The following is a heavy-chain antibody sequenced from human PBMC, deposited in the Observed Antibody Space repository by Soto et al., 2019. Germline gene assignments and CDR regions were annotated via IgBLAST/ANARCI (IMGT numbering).Heavy chain of an antibody. CDR3: ARENSYFDY. CDR2: ISAYNANA. V-gene: IGHV1-18*01. J-gene: IGHJ4*02. CDR1: GYTFRNFG. Sequence: QIQLLQPGAEVKKPGASVKVTCKASGYTFRNFGISWVRQALGQGLEWMGWISAYNANANYAQKFQGRLTMTADTSTSTAYMELRSLRSDDTAVYYCARENSYFDYWGQGTLVTVSS.